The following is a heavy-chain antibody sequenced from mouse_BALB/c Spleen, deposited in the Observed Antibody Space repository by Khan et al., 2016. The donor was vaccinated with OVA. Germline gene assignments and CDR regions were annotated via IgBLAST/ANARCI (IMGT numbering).Heavy chain of an antibody. CDR3: ARSTYRYAFAY. CDR2: MIYSGDT. V-gene: IGHV3-8*02. Sequence: EVELVESGPRLVKPSQTLSLTCSVTGDSITSGYWTWIRKFPGNKLEYMGYMIYSGDTYYNPFLKRRISITRHTSKNQYYLQLNSVTTEDTATYYCARSTYRYAFAYWGQGTLVTVSA. J-gene: IGHJ3*01. CDR1: GDSITSGY. D-gene: IGHD2-14*01.